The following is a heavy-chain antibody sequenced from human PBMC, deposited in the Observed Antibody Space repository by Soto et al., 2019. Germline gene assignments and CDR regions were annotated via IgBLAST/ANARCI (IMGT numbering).Heavy chain of an antibody. CDR3: ARWSYLDY. CDR2: ISGSDSKT. CDR1: GFSFGSYA. D-gene: IGHD3-3*01. Sequence: PGGSLRLSCVASGFSFGSYALTWVRQAPGKGLEWVSTISGSDSKTFYADAVKGRFSISRDISQSTLYLQMNSLRADDTAIYYCARWSYLDYWGQGTRVTVSS. V-gene: IGHV3-23*01. J-gene: IGHJ4*02.